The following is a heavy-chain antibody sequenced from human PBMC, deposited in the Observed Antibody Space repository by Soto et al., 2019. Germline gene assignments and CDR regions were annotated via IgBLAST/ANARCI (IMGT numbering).Heavy chain of an antibody. D-gene: IGHD2-2*01. V-gene: IGHV3-30*04. J-gene: IGHJ4*02. CDR2: ISYDGSNK. CDR1: GFTFSSYA. Sequence: GGSLRLSCAASGFTFSSYAMHWVRQAPGKGMEWGEVISYDGSNKYYSNSVKGRFTICRDNSKNTRYLQTTSLRAEDTAVYYCAPASDPSAGSFDYWGQGTLVTVSS. CDR3: APASDPSAGSFDY.